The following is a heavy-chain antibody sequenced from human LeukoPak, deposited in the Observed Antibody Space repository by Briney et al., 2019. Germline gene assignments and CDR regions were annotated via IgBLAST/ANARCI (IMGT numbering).Heavy chain of an antibody. Sequence: ASVKVSCKASGYTFTSYGISWVRQAPGQGLEWMGWISAYNGNTNYAQKLQGRATMTTDTSTSTAYMELRSLRSDDTAVYYCARDTPGDLPYCGRDCTAAFDIWGQGTMVTVSS. CDR2: ISAYNGNT. D-gene: IGHD2-21*02. V-gene: IGHV1-18*01. CDR1: GYTFTSYG. CDR3: ARDTPGDLPYCGRDCTAAFDI. J-gene: IGHJ3*02.